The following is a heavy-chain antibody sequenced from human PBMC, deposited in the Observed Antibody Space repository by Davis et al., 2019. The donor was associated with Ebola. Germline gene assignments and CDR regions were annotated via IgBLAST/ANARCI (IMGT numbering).Heavy chain of an antibody. CDR3: AVLGREVAAGETIYFDY. V-gene: IGHV1-24*01. CDR2: SDPEDGEA. D-gene: IGHD7-27*01. J-gene: IGHJ4*02. Sequence: ASVKVSCKVSGYTLSDLSVHWVRQAPGKGLEWMGGSDPEDGEAFYSQKFQGRVTMTDDTSSHTVYMELSGLRSEDTAVYFCAVLGREVAAGETIYFDYWGQGTLVSI. CDR1: GYTLSDLS.